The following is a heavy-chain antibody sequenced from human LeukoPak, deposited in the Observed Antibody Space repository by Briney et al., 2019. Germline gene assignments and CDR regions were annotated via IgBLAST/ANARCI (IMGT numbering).Heavy chain of an antibody. CDR2: IKQDGSEK. CDR1: GFTFINYW. Sequence: GGSLRLSCAASGFTFINYWMSWVRQAPGKGLEWVANIKQDGSEKYYVDSVKDRFTISRDNAKNSLYLQMNSLRAEDTAVYYCVYSGDYEKGYWGQGTLVTVSS. D-gene: IGHD4-17*01. J-gene: IGHJ4*02. V-gene: IGHV3-7*01. CDR3: VYSGDYEKGY.